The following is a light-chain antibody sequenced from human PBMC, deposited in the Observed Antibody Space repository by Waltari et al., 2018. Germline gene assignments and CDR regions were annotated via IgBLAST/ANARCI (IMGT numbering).Light chain of an antibody. V-gene: IGKV1-39*01. J-gene: IGKJ4*01. CDR2: AAS. CDR1: QSIGIY. CDR3: QQSYSTPLT. Sequence: DIQMTQSPSSLSASVGDRLTVTCRASQSIGIYLNWDQQKPGKPPKLLIYAASSLQSGVPSVFSGGGSGTDFTLTISSLQPEDFATYYCQQSYSTPLTFGGGTKVEIK.